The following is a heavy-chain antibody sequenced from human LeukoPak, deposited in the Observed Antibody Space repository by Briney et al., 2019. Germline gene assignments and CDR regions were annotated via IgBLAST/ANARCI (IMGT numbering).Heavy chain of an antibody. CDR1: GGSFSGYY. Sequence: KTSETLSLTCAVYGGSFSGYYWSWIRQPPGKGLEWIGEINHSGRTNYNPSLKSRVTISVDTSKNQFSLELSSVTAADTAVYYCARQNYGAAPLRYWGQGTLVTVSS. CDR3: ARQNYGAAPLRY. D-gene: IGHD4/OR15-4a*01. V-gene: IGHV4-34*01. CDR2: INHSGRT. J-gene: IGHJ4*02.